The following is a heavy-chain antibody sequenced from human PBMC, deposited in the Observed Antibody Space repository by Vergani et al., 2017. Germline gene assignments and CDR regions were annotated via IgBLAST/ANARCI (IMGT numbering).Heavy chain of an antibody. CDR1: GYTFTSYY. J-gene: IGHJ4*02. V-gene: IGHV1-46*01. D-gene: IGHD3-16*02. CDR2: INPSGGST. Sequence: QVQLVQSGAEVKKPGASVKVSCKASGYTFTSYYMHWVRQAPGQGLEWMGIINPSGGSTSYARKFQGRVTMTRDTSTSTVYMELSSLRSEDTAVYYCARGDYVWGSYRYCNYWGQGTLVTVSS. CDR3: ARGDYVWGSYRYCNY.